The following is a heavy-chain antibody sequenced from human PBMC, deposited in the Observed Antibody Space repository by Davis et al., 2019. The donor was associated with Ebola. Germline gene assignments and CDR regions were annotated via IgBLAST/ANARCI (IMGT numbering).Heavy chain of an antibody. CDR1: GFTFSDHG. CDR2: MYYDGVNK. J-gene: IGHJ6*02. CDR3: ARDIVTIFELVTYGMDV. V-gene: IGHV3-33*01. D-gene: IGHD3-3*01. Sequence: PGRSLSPSCVASGFTFSDHGMHCVRQVPGKGLEWVAAMYYDGVNKLYADSVTGRFTISRDNSKNTLHLKINSLRAEDTAVYYCARDIVTIFELVTYGMDVWGQGATVTVSS.